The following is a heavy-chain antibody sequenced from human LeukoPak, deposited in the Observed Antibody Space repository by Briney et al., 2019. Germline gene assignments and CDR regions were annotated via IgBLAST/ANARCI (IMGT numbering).Heavy chain of an antibody. CDR3: ARVSSDSGSYYND. Sequence: GGSLRLSCAAAGFTFSSYWMHWVRQAPGQGLVWVSHINSDGSSTSYADSVKGRFTISRDNAKNTLYLQMNSLRAEDTAVYYCARVSSDSGSYYNDWGQGTLVTVCS. V-gene: IGHV3-74*01. J-gene: IGHJ4*02. CDR1: GFTFSSYW. D-gene: IGHD3-10*01. CDR2: INSDGSST.